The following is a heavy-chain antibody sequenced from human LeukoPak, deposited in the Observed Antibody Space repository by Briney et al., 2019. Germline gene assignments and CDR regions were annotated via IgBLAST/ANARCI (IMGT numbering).Heavy chain of an antibody. V-gene: IGHV4-39*07. Sequence: PSETLSLTCTVSGGSISSSSYYWGWIRQPPGKGLEWIGSIYYSGSTYYNPSLKSRVTISVDTSKNQFSLKLSSVTAADTAVYYCADQYSYGYMDVWGKGTTVTVSS. D-gene: IGHD5-18*01. CDR2: IYYSGST. J-gene: IGHJ6*03. CDR1: GGSISSSSYY. CDR3: ADQYSYGYMDV.